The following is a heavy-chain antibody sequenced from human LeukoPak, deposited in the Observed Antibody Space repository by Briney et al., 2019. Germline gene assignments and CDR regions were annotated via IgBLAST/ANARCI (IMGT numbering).Heavy chain of an antibody. Sequence: SETLSLTCTVSGGPISSYYWSWIRQPPGKGLEWIGYIYYSGSTNYNPSLKSRVTISVDTSKNQFSLKLSSVTAADTAVYYCARDRGYSYGFQYWFDPWGQGTLVTVSS. J-gene: IGHJ5*02. D-gene: IGHD5-18*01. CDR3: ARDRGYSYGFQYWFDP. V-gene: IGHV4-59*01. CDR1: GGPISSYY. CDR2: IYYSGST.